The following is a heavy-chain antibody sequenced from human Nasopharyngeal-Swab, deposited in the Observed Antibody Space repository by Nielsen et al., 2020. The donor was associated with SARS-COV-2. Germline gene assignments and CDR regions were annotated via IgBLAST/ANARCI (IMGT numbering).Heavy chain of an antibody. CDR3: AAAPSGDYGGY. D-gene: IGHD4-23*01. J-gene: IGHJ4*02. CDR1: GFTFSNYC. Sequence: GGSLRLSCAASGFTFSNYCIHWVRQAPGKGLEWVAVIWYDGSNKYYADSVKGRFTISRDNSKNTVYLQMNSLRAEDTAVYYCAAAPSGDYGGYWGQGTLVTVSS. V-gene: IGHV3-33*01. CDR2: IWYDGSNK.